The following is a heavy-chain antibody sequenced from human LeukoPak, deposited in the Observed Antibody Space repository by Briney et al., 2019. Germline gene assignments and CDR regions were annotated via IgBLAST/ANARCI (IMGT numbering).Heavy chain of an antibody. V-gene: IGHV3-23*01. CDR2: ISGSGGST. CDR3: AKPQVPAATLGPIDY. J-gene: IGHJ4*02. CDR1: GFTFSSYA. Sequence: GGSLRLSCAASGFTFSSYAMSWVRQAPGKGLEGVSAISGSGGSTYYAHSVRGRFTISRDNSKNTLYLQMNSLRDEDTAVYYCAKPQVPAATLGPIDYWGQGTLVTVSS. D-gene: IGHD2-2*01.